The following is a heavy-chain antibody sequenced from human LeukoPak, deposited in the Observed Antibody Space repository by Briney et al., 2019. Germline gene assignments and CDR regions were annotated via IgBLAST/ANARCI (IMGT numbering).Heavy chain of an antibody. D-gene: IGHD6-13*01. CDR1: GGSVSIGSYY. V-gene: IGHV4-61*10. CDR3: ARDRPGGSSLDY. CDR2: IYYSGST. Sequence: SQTLSLTCSVSGGSVSIGSYYWSWIRQSAGKGLEWIGSIYYSGSTYYNPSLKSRVTISVDTSKNQFSLKLSSVTAADTAVYYCARDRPGGSSLDYWGQGTLVTVSS. J-gene: IGHJ4*02.